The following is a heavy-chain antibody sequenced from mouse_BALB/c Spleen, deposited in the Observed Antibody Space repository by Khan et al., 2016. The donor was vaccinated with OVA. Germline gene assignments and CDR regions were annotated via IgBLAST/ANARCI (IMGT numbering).Heavy chain of an antibody. V-gene: IGHV3-2*02. D-gene: IGHD1-1*01. CDR1: GYSITTDYA. CDR2: ISYSGNT. CDR3: ARVYGGDFDY. J-gene: IGHJ2*01. Sequence: EVKLVESGPGLVKPSQSLSLTCTVTGYSITTDYAWNWIRQFPGNKLEWMGYISYSGNTKYNPSLKSRISITLDTSKTQFFLQLKSVTTEDTARYYCARVYGGDFDYWGQGTTLTVSS.